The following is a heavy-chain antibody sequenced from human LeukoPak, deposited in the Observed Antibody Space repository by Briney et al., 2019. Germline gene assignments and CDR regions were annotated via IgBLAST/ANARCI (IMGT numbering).Heavy chain of an antibody. V-gene: IGHV3-74*01. CDR3: ARDAMIPKYYFDY. D-gene: IGHD2-2*01. J-gene: IGHJ4*02. Sequence: GESLTLSCAASGFTFSNYWMHWIRQPPGKGLVWVSRINSDGINTSYADSGKGRFTIPRDNAKNTLNLQMKSLIAEDTAVYYCARDAMIPKYYFDYWGQGTLVTVSS. CDR2: INSDGINT. CDR1: GFTFSNYW.